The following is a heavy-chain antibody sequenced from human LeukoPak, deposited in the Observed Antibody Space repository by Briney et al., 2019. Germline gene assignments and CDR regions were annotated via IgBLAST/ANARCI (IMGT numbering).Heavy chain of an antibody. D-gene: IGHD2-15*01. Sequence: SGPTLVKATQTLTLTCTFSGFSLSTSGVGVGWIRQPPGKALEWLALLYWDDDKRYSPSLKSRLTITKDTSKNQVVLTMTNMDPVDTATYYCVHSPEGSCSGDSCYPSMAFFDYWGQGTLVTVSS. CDR3: VHSPEGSCSGDSCYPSMAFFDY. J-gene: IGHJ4*02. CDR1: GFSLSTSGVG. V-gene: IGHV2-5*02. CDR2: LYWDDDK.